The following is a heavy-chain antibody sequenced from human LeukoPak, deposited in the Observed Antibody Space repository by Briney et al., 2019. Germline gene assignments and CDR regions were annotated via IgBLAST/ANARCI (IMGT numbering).Heavy chain of an antibody. D-gene: IGHD4-17*01. V-gene: IGHV3-23*01. CDR1: GFTYTNHA. Sequence: GGSLRLSCAASGFTYTNHALSWVRRAPGKGLEWVAGIGRSGITTYYAESVRGRFTISRDNSKSTMFLQMDRVRGDDSGVYYCAKGDDFGDYHDAFDVWGQGTMVTVSS. J-gene: IGHJ3*01. CDR3: AKGDDFGDYHDAFDV. CDR2: IGRSGITT.